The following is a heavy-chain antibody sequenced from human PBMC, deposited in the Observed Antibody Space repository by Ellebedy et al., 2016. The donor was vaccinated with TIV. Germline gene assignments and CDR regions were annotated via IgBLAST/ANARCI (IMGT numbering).Heavy chain of an antibody. D-gene: IGHD4-17*01. CDR1: GFTFPTFW. V-gene: IGHV3-7*03. Sequence: GGSLRLSCAASGFTFPTFWMNWVRQAPGKGLEWVANIKQDGTEENYVVSVRGRFTISRDNTKNTLSLHMSSLRADDTAFYYCARGLSDYGDFKLDSWGQGTLVTVSS. CDR3: ARGLSDYGDFKLDS. J-gene: IGHJ4*02. CDR2: IKQDGTEE.